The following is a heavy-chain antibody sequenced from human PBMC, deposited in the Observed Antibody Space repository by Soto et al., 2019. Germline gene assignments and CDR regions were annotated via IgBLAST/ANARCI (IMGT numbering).Heavy chain of an antibody. V-gene: IGHV3-30*18. CDR3: AKEEMATIDY. CDR2: ISYDGSNK. J-gene: IGHJ4*02. CDR1: GFTFSQYG. Sequence: QVQLVESGGGVVQPGRSLRLSCAASGFTFSQYGMQWVRQAPGKGLEWVAVISYDGSNKYYGDSVKGRFTISRDNSKDTLFLQMNSLRAEDTAVSFCAKEEMATIDYWGQGSLVTVSS.